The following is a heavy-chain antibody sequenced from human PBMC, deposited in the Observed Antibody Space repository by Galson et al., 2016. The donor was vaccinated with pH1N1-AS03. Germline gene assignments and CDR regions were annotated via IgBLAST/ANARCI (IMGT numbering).Heavy chain of an antibody. CDR1: GFTFDDYA. Sequence: SLRLSCAVSGFTFDDYAMHWVRQGPGKGPEWVSSINWNGDTRGYADSVEGRFTISRDNANNSVYLQMESLRTEDTALYFCVYDSSGLYYFEYWGRGAQVTVSS. D-gene: IGHD3-22*01. CDR2: INWNGDTR. CDR3: VYDSSGLYYFEY. V-gene: IGHV3-9*01. J-gene: IGHJ4*02.